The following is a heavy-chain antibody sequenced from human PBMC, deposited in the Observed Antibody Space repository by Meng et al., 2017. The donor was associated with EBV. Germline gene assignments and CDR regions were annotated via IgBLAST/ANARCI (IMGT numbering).Heavy chain of an antibody. CDR3: ARPFPSWQSPRLDPFGA. CDR1: GDSISSFYY. J-gene: IGHJ5*02. Sequence: QLQLRESGPGHVKPSETLSLTCTVSGDSISSFYYWGWIRQPPGRGLELIGSVHYTGSTYYSPSLKSRVTVSVDTSKNQFSLRLTSVTAADTAVYYCARPFPSWQSPRLDPFGAWGQGTLVTVSS. D-gene: IGHD6-19*01. CDR2: VHYTGST. V-gene: IGHV4-39*01.